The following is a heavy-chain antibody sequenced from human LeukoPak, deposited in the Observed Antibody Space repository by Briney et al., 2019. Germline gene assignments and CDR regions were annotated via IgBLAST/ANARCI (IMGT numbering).Heavy chain of an antibody. V-gene: IGHV7-4-1*02. J-gene: IGHJ4*02. CDR3: ARARYCSDARCYGDY. D-gene: IGHD2-2*01. CDR1: GYTFTSYA. CDR2: INTNTGNP. Sequence: ASVKVSCKASGYTFTSYAMNWVRQAPGQGREWMGWINTNTGNPTYAQGFTGRFVFSLDTSVSTAYLQISSLKAEDSAVYYCARARYCSDARCYGDYWGQGTLVTVSS.